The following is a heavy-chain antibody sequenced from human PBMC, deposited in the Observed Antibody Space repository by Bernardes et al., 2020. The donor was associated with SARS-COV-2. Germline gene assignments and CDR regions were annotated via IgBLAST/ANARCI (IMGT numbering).Heavy chain of an antibody. V-gene: IGHV3-11*06. CDR1: GFTFGDYY. Sequence: GGSLRLSCAASGFTFGDYYMTWIRQAPGKGLEWVSYITSSGSYTNYADSVKGRFTISRDNANNSLYLEMNSLRVEDTAVYYCAREQSGHHYGMDVWGQGSTVIVSS. CDR2: ITSSGSYT. D-gene: IGHD3-3*01. CDR3: AREQSGHHYGMDV. J-gene: IGHJ6*02.